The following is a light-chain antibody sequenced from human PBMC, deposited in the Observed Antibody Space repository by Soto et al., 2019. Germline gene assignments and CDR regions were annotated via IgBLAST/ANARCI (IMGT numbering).Light chain of an antibody. CDR3: LQDYNFPYT. V-gene: IGKV1-6*01. Sequence: AIQMTQSPSSLSASVGDRVAISCRASQDIRNTLAWYQQKPGEAPKLLIFAASNLQSGVPSRFSGSGSGTDFTLTISSLQPEDFAAYFCLQDYNFPYTFGQGTRLEIK. CDR2: AAS. J-gene: IGKJ5*01. CDR1: QDIRNT.